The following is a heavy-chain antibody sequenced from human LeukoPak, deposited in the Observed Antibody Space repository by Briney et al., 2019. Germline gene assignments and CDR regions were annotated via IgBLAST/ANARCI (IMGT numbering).Heavy chain of an antibody. J-gene: IGHJ3*02. CDR1: GFTFDDYG. CDR2: INWNGGST. Sequence: PGGYLRLSCAASGFTFDDYGMSWVRQATGKGLEWVSGINWNGGSTGYADSVKGRFTISRDNAKNSLYLQMNSLRAEDTALYYCARGYRYSGSYYPESASPVGAFDIWGQGTMVTVSS. D-gene: IGHD1-26*01. CDR3: ARGYRYSGSYYPESASPVGAFDI. V-gene: IGHV3-20*04.